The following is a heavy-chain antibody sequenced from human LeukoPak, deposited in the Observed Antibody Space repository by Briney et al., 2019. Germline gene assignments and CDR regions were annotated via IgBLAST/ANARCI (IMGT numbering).Heavy chain of an antibody. Sequence: SETLSLTCAVYGDSLSRYYWTWIRQPPGKGLEWLGEINPSGSPDYNPSLKSRVTISVDTSKNQFSLRLTSVTAADTAVYYCASARNDPLEYSNYIDVWGKGTRVTVPS. CDR1: GDSLSRYY. CDR3: ASARNDPLEYSNYIDV. J-gene: IGHJ6*03. CDR2: INPSGSP. D-gene: IGHD2/OR15-2a*01. V-gene: IGHV4-34*01.